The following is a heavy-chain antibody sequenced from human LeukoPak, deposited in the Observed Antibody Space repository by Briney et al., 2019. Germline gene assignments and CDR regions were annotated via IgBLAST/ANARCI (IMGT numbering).Heavy chain of an antibody. CDR3: ARGRTAGGAFDI. Sequence: TVKVSFKASGYTFTRYYIHWVRQAPGQGLEWMGGIIPIFGTANYAQKFQGRVTITADESTSTAYMELSSLRSEDTAVYYCARGRTAGGAFDIWGQGTMVTVSS. CDR1: GYTFTRYY. D-gene: IGHD4-23*01. CDR2: IIPIFGTA. V-gene: IGHV1-69*13. J-gene: IGHJ3*02.